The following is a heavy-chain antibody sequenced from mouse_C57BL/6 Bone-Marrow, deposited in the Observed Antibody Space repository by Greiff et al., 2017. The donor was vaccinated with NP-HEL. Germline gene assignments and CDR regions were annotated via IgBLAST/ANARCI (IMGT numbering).Heavy chain of an antibody. J-gene: IGHJ2*01. CDR3: TTGGNAFDY. CDR1: GFNIKDDY. CDR2: IDPENGDT. V-gene: IGHV14-4*01. Sequence: EVNVVESGAELVRPGASVKLSCTASGFNIKDDYMHWVKQRPEQGLEWIGWIDPENGDTEYASKFQGKATITADTSSNTAYLQLSSLTSEDTAVYYCTTGGNAFDYWGQGTTLTVSS. D-gene: IGHD1-1*02.